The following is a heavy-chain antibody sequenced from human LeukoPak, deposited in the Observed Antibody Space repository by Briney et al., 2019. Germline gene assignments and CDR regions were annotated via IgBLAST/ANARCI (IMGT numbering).Heavy chain of an antibody. CDR3: AKPVRIRYCGGDCYRSWYFDL. Sequence: PTGGSLRLSCAASGFTFSSYAMSWVRQAPGKGLEWVSAISGSGGSTYYADSVKGRFTISRDNSKNTLYLQMNSLRAEDTAVYYCAKPVRIRYCGGDCYRSWYFDLWGRGTLVTVSS. V-gene: IGHV3-23*01. J-gene: IGHJ2*01. CDR2: ISGSGGST. D-gene: IGHD2-21*02. CDR1: GFTFSSYA.